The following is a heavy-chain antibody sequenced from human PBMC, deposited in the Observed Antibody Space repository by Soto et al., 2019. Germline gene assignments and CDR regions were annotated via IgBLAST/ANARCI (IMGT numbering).Heavy chain of an antibody. CDR3: ARRRRYCSGGSCYSYFDY. V-gene: IGHV4-39*01. CDR2: IYYSGST. J-gene: IGHJ4*02. CDR1: GGSISSSSYY. D-gene: IGHD2-15*01. Sequence: SETLSLTCTVSGGSISSSSYYWGWIRQPPGKGLEWIGSIYYSGSTYYNPSLKSRVTISVDTSKNQFSLKLSSVTAADTAVYYCARRRRYCSGGSCYSYFDYWGQGTLVTSPQ.